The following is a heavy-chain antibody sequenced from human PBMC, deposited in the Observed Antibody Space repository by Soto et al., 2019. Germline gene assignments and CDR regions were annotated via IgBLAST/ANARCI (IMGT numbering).Heavy chain of an antibody. CDR2: INPSGGST. CDR3: ARDLVLAGSSDYYYGMDV. J-gene: IGHJ6*02. CDR1: GYTFTSYY. Sequence: ASVKVSCKASGYTFTSYYMHWVRQAPGQGLEWMGIINPSGGSTSYAQKFQGRVTMTRDTSTSTVYMELSSLRSEDTAVYYCARDLVLAGSSDYYYGMDVWGQGTTVTGSS. V-gene: IGHV1-46*01. D-gene: IGHD6-19*01.